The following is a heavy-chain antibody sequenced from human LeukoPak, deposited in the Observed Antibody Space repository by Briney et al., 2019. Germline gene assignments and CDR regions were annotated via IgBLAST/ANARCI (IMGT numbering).Heavy chain of an antibody. Sequence: PGGSLRLSCAASGFTFSSYDMHWVRQAPGKGLEWVAVISYDGSNKYYADSVKGRFTISRDNSKNTLYLQMNSLRAEGTAVYYCTADFDYWGQGTLVTVSS. V-gene: IGHV3-30*03. CDR2: ISYDGSNK. CDR1: GFTFSSYD. J-gene: IGHJ4*02. D-gene: IGHD2-2*01. CDR3: TADFDY.